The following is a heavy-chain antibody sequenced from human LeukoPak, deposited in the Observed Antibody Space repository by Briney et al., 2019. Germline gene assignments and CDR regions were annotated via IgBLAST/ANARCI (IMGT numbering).Heavy chain of an antibody. CDR3: ANRCDGDCFDAFDI. Sequence: ETLSLTCTVSGYSISSGYYWGWIRQPPGKGLEWVSSITSSSTYIYYADSVKGRFTISRDNAKNSVYLQMSSLRAEDTAVYYCANRCDGDCFDAFDIWGQGTMVTVSS. J-gene: IGHJ3*02. CDR2: ITSSSTYI. D-gene: IGHD2-21*02. V-gene: IGHV3-21*01. CDR1: GYSISSGYY.